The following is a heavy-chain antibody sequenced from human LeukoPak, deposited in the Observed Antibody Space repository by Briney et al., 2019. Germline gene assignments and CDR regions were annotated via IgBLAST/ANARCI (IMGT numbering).Heavy chain of an antibody. CDR1: GGSISSYY. Sequence: PSETLSLTCTVSGGSISSYYWGWIRQPPGKGLEWIGSIYYSGSTYYNPSLESRVTISIDTSKNQFSLKLSSVTAADTAVYYCARSIPVAGISWGQGTLVTVSS. J-gene: IGHJ4*02. CDR3: ARSIPVAGIS. CDR2: IYYSGST. V-gene: IGHV4-39*01. D-gene: IGHD6-19*01.